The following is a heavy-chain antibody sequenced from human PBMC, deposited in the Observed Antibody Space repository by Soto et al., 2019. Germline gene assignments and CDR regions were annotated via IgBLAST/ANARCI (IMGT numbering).Heavy chain of an antibody. J-gene: IGHJ4*02. Sequence: QVQLVQSGAAVKKPGSSVKVSCKASGGTFSSYTISWVRQAPGQGLEWMGRIIPILGIANYAQKFQGRVTITADKSTSTAYMELSSLRSEDTAVYYCATSYYDILTYFDYWGQGTLVTVYS. CDR1: GGTFSSYT. CDR3: ATSYYDILTYFDY. CDR2: IIPILGIA. V-gene: IGHV1-69*02. D-gene: IGHD3-9*01.